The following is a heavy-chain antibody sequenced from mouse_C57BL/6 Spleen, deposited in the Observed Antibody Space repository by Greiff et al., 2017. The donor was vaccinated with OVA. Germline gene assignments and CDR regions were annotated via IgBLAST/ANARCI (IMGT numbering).Heavy chain of an antibody. D-gene: IGHD1-1*01. CDR3: ARRGYGSSYVYFDY. V-gene: IGHV1-39*01. Sequence: EVQLQQSGPELVKPGASVKISCKASGYSFTDYNMNWVKQSNGKSLEWIGVINPNYGTTSYNQKFKGKATLTVDKSSSTAYMQLNSLTSEDYAVYYCARRGYGSSYVYFDYWGQGTTLTVSS. CDR2: INPNYGTT. J-gene: IGHJ2*01. CDR1: GYSFTDYN.